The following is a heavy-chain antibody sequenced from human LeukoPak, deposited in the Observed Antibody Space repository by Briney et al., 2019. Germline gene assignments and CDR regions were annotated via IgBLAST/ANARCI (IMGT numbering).Heavy chain of an antibody. CDR3: ARAFGVVPAAYNWFDP. CDR2: INPNSGGT. Sequence: GASVKVSCKASGYTFTSYGISWVRQAPGQGLEWMGWINPNSGGTNYAQKFQGRVTMTRDTSISTAYMELSRLRSDDTAVYYCARAFGVVPAAYNWFDPWGQGTRVTVSS. CDR1: GYTFTSYG. J-gene: IGHJ5*02. D-gene: IGHD2-2*01. V-gene: IGHV1-2*02.